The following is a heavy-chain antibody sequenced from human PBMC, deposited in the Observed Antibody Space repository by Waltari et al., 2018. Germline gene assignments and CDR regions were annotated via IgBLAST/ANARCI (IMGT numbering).Heavy chain of an antibody. V-gene: IGHV4-34*01. J-gene: IGHJ4*02. CDR2: INHSGST. Sequence: QVQLQQWGAGLLKPSETLSLTCAVYGGSFSGYSWSWIRQPPGKGREWIGEINHSGSTNYNPSHKSRVTRPVDTSKNQFSLKLSSVTAADTAVYYCARGSTDLGQLGTFDYWGQGTLVTVSS. CDR3: ARGSTDLGQLGTFDY. CDR1: GGSFSGYS. D-gene: IGHD6-6*01.